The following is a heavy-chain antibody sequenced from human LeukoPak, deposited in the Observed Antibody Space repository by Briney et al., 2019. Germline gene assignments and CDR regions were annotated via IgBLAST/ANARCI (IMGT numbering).Heavy chain of an antibody. CDR2: INHSGST. Sequence: PSETLSLTCAVYGGSFSGYYWSWIRQPPGKGLEWIGEINHSGSTNYNPSLKSRVTISVDTSKNQFSLKLSSVTAADTAVYYCARGSPGTVRRPKYYFDYWGQGTLVTVSS. D-gene: IGHD3-10*01. CDR3: ARGSPGTVRRPKYYFDY. V-gene: IGHV4-34*01. J-gene: IGHJ4*02. CDR1: GGSFSGYY.